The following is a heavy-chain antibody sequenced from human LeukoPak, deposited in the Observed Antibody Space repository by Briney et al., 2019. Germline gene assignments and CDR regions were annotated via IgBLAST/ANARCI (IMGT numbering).Heavy chain of an antibody. V-gene: IGHV1-69*05. CDR1: GGTFGSYA. J-gene: IGHJ3*02. Sequence: ASVKVSCKASGGTFGSYAISWVRQAPGQGLEWMGGIIPIFGTANYAQKFQGRVTITTDESTSTAYMELSSLRSEDTAVYYCARADGVGANDAFDIWGQGTMVTVSS. CDR2: IIPIFGTA. CDR3: ARADGVGANDAFDI. D-gene: IGHD1-26*01.